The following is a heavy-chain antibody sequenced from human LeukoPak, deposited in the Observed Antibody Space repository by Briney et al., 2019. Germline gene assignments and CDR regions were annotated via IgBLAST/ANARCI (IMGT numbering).Heavy chain of an antibody. CDR3: AGAHCGGDCYSGRAFDI. D-gene: IGHD2-21*02. V-gene: IGHV4-34*01. CDR1: GGSFSGYY. Sequence: SETLSLTCAVYGGSFSGYYWSWIRQPPGKGLEWIGEINHSGSTNYNPSLKSRVAISVDTSKNQFSLKLSSVTAADTAVYYCAGAHCGGDCYSGRAFDIWGQGTMVTVSS. CDR2: INHSGST. J-gene: IGHJ3*02.